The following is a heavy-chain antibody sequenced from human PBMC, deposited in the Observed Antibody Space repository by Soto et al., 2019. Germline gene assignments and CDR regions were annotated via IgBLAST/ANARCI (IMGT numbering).Heavy chain of an antibody. CDR2: IDWEDDK. CDR1: GFSLTTG. CDR3: VRMYAPWLPPQYYFDY. D-gene: IGHD6-19*01. V-gene: IGHV2-70*18. Sequence: SGPTLVNPTQTLTLTCTFSGFSLTTGLSWVRQPPGKALEWLALIDWEDDKYYSASLRTRLTISKDTFKNQVVLTMTNVDPMDTATYYCVRMYAPWLPPQYYFDYWGQGTLVTVSS. J-gene: IGHJ4*02.